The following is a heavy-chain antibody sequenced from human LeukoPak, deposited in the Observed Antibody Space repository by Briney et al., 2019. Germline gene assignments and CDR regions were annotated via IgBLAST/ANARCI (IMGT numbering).Heavy chain of an antibody. Sequence: SGGSLRLSCAASEFTVSSSYMSWVRQAPGKGLEWVSYISSSGSTIYYADSVKGRFTISRDNAKNSLYLQMNSLRAEDTAVYYCARAKWLADYWGQGTLVTVSS. V-gene: IGHV3-11*01. J-gene: IGHJ4*02. CDR3: ARAKWLADY. D-gene: IGHD6-19*01. CDR2: ISSSGSTI. CDR1: EFTVSSSY.